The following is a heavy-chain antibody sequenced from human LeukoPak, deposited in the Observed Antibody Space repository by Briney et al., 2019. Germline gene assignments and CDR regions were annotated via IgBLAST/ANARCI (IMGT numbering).Heavy chain of an antibody. CDR3: AAAITFGGVLEAGWFDP. CDR2: ISSSSNTI. D-gene: IGHD3-16*02. J-gene: IGHJ5*02. Sequence: GGSLRLSCAASGFTFSSYGMHWVRQAPGKGLEWISYISSSSNTIYYADSVKGRFIISRDNAKNSLYLQMNSLRAEDTAVYYCAAAITFGGVLEAGWFDPWGQGTLVTVSS. V-gene: IGHV3-48*01. CDR1: GFTFSSYG.